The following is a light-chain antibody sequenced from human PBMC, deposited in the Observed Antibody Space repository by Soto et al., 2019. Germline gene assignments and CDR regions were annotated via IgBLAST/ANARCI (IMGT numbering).Light chain of an antibody. Sequence: DIQMTQSPSTLSASVGDRVTITCRASQSISSWLAWYQQKPGKAPKLLIDDASSLESGVPSRFSGSGSGTEFTLTISSLQPDDFATYYCQQYNSYSLTWTFGQGTKVEIK. J-gene: IGKJ1*01. V-gene: IGKV1-5*01. CDR3: QQYNSYSLTWT. CDR2: DAS. CDR1: QSISSW.